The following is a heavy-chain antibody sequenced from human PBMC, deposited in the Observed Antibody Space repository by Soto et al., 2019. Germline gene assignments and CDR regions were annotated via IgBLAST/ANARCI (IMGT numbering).Heavy chain of an antibody. J-gene: IGHJ4*02. CDR1: GFTFSDYY. D-gene: IGHD1-26*01. V-gene: IGHV3-11*06. CDR2: ISSSSSYT. Sequence: LRLSCAASGFTFSDYYMSWIRQAPGKGLEWVSYISSSSSYTNYADSVKGRFTISRDNAKNSLYLQMNSLRAEDTAVYYCARVVVVVGATDPFDYWGQGTLVTVSS. CDR3: ARVVVVVGATDPFDY.